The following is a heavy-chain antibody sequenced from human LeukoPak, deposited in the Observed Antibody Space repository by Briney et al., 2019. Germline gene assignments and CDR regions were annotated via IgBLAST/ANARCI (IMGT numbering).Heavy chain of an antibody. V-gene: IGHV1-2*02. Sequence: GASVKVSCKASGYTFTGYYMHWVRQAPGQGLEWMGWINPNSGGTNYAQKFQGRVTMTRDTSISTAYMELSRLRSDDTAVYCCARVEGGWDSSGYYFEYFQHWGQGTLVTVSS. D-gene: IGHD3-22*01. CDR2: INPNSGGT. CDR3: ARVEGGWDSSGYYFEYFQH. J-gene: IGHJ1*01. CDR1: GYTFTGYY.